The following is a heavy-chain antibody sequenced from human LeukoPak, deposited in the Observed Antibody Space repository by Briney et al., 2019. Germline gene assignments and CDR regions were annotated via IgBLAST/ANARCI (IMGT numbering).Heavy chain of an antibody. D-gene: IGHD6-19*01. J-gene: IGHJ4*02. CDR3: AKGKDVAVAGTFDY. Sequence: GRSLRLSCAASGFTFDDYAMHWVRQAPGKGLEWVSGISWNSGDIGYADSVKGRFTISRDNAKNSLYLQMNRLRVEDMAFYYCAKGKDVAVAGTFDYWGQGTLVTVSS. CDR2: ISWNSGDI. CDR1: GFTFDDYA. V-gene: IGHV3-9*03.